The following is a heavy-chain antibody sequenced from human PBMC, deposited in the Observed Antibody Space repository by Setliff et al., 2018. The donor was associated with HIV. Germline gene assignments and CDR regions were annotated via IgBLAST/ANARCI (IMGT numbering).Heavy chain of an antibody. CDR3: ARLRDSSGYYYVGGAFDI. J-gene: IGHJ3*02. CDR1: GYSFTSSW. D-gene: IGHD3-22*01. CDR2: IYPGDSDT. Sequence: GESLKISCKGSGYSFTSSWIGWVRQMPGKGLEWMGIIYPGDSDTRYGPSFQGQVTISADKSISTAYLQWSSLKASDTAMYYCARLRDSSGYYYVGGAFDIWGQGTMVTVSS. V-gene: IGHV5-51*01.